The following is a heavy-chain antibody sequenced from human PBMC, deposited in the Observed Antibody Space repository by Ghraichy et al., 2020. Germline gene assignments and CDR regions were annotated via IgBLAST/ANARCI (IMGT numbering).Heavy chain of an antibody. J-gene: IGHJ4*02. CDR1: GGSISSYY. D-gene: IGHD2-2*01. CDR3: ARTYCSSTSCYRIFDY. V-gene: IGHV4-59*01. CDR2: IYYSGST. Sequence: SETLSLTCTVSGGSISSYYWSWIRQPPGKGLEWIGYIYYSGSTNYNPSLKSRVTISVDTSKNQFSLKLSSVTAADTAVYYCARTYCSSTSCYRIFDYWGQGTLVTVSS.